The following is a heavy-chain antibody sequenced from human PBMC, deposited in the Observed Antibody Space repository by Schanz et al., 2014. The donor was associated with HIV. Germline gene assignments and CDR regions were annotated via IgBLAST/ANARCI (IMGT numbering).Heavy chain of an antibody. Sequence: QVQLVESGGGVVQPGRSLRLSCVASGFNFNSYGMHWVRQAPGKGLEWVAVTSYDGTKKHYADSVKGRVTISRDNSKNSLYLAIKSLRAEDAAVYYCAKGWRGYSISSWVDYWGQGSLVTVSS. D-gene: IGHD6-6*01. J-gene: IGHJ4*02. CDR2: TSYDGTKK. V-gene: IGHV3-30*18. CDR1: GFNFNSYG. CDR3: AKGWRGYSISSWVDY.